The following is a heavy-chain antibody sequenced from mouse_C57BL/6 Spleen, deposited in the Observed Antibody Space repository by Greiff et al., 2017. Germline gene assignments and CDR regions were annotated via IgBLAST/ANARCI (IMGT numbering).Heavy chain of an antibody. V-gene: IGHV5-12*01. CDR1: GFTFSDYY. Sequence: EVKLVESGGGLVQPGGSLKLSCAASGFTFSDYYMYWVRQTPEKRLEWVAYISNGGGSTYYPDTVKGRFTISRDNAKKPLYLQMSRLKSEDTAMYYCARTYSNYVGYFDYWGQGTTLTVSS. CDR3: ARTYSNYVGYFDY. D-gene: IGHD2-5*01. CDR2: ISNGGGST. J-gene: IGHJ2*01.